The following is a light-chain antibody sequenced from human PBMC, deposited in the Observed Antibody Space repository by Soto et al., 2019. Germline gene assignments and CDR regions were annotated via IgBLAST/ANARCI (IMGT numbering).Light chain of an antibody. Sequence: QSVLTQPPSASGTPGQRVTISCSGSSSNIGSNTVNWYQQLPGTAPKLLIYSNNQWPSGVPDRFSGSKSGTSASLAISGLQSEDEADYYCAAWDDSSVVFGGGTKVTVL. J-gene: IGLJ2*01. CDR2: SNN. CDR3: AAWDDSSVV. V-gene: IGLV1-44*01. CDR1: SSNIGSNT.